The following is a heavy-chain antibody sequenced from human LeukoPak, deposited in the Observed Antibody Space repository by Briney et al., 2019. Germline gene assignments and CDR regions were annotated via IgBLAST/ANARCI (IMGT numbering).Heavy chain of an antibody. CDR3: ARSAVGTSCCTAVDY. J-gene: IGHJ4*02. Sequence: GGSLRLSCAASGFTFSTYAMTWVRQAPGKGLEWVSGISTSGDKTYYADSVKGRFTISRDNSKNTLYLQMNSLRAEDTAEYYCARSAVGTSCCTAVDYWGQGTLVSV. CDR2: ISTSGDKT. V-gene: IGHV3-23*01. CDR1: GFTFSTYA. D-gene: IGHD1-26*01.